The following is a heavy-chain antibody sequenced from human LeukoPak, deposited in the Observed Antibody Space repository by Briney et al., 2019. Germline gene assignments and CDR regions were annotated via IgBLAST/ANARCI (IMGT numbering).Heavy chain of an antibody. D-gene: IGHD3-3*01. J-gene: IGHJ4*02. Sequence: GGSLRLSCAASGFTFSSYSMNWVRQAPGKGLEWVSSISSSSYIYYADSVKGRFTISRDNAKNSLYLQMNSLRAEDTAVYYCARDKLEWLLGYFDYWGQGTLVTVSS. CDR3: ARDKLEWLLGYFDY. CDR2: ISSSSYI. CDR1: GFTFSSYS. V-gene: IGHV3-21*01.